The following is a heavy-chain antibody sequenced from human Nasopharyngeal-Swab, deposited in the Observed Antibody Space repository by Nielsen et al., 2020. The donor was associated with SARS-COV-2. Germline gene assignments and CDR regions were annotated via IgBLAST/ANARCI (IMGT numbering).Heavy chain of an antibody. J-gene: IGHJ6*02. V-gene: IGHV3-23*01. CDR2: ISGSSGST. Sequence: GESLKISCAASGFTFSSYAMSWVRQAPGKGLEWVSGISGSSGSTYYADSVKGRFTISRHNSKNTLYLQMNSLRAEDTAVYYCARDLQDYGMDVWGQGTTVTVSS. CDR3: ARDLQDYGMDV. D-gene: IGHD3-3*01. CDR1: GFTFSSYA.